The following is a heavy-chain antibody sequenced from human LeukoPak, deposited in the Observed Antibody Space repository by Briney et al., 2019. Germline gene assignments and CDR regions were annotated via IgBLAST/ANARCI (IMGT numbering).Heavy chain of an antibody. J-gene: IGHJ6*02. Sequence: PSETLSLTCTVSGDSISSYYWSWIRQPPGKGLEWLGYIYYSGSTKYNPSLKSRVTISLDTSKNQFSLKLSSVTAADTAVYYCARESSGSYYSYYYSGMDVWGQGTTVTVSS. V-gene: IGHV4-59*01. D-gene: IGHD1-26*01. CDR3: ARESSGSYYSYYYSGMDV. CDR1: GDSISSYY. CDR2: IYYSGST.